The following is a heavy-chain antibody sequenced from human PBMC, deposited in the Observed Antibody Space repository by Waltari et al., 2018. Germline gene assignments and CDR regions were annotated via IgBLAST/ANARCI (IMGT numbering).Heavy chain of an antibody. CDR1: GGTFSSYA. Sequence: QVQLVQSGAEVKKPGSSVKVSCKASGGTFSSYAISWVRPAPGQGLEWMGGIIPIFGTANSAQKFQGRVTITADESTSTAYMELSSLRSEDTAVYYCARDHSSGYKGPMDDAFDIWGQGTMVTVSS. CDR2: IIPIFGTA. D-gene: IGHD3-22*01. V-gene: IGHV1-69*01. CDR3: ARDHSSGYKGPMDDAFDI. J-gene: IGHJ3*02.